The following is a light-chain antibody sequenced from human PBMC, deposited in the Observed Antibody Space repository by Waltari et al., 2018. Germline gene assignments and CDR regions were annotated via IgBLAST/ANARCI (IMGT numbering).Light chain of an antibody. CDR3: QHYLRLPVT. CDR2: GAS. CDR1: QSVSRA. V-gene: IGKV3-20*01. Sequence: EIVLTQSPGTLSLSLGERATVSCRASQSVSRAIAWYQQKPGQAPRPLIYGASTRATGIPDRFSGSGSGTDFSLTISRLEPDDFAVYYCQHYLRLPVTFGQGTTVEI. J-gene: IGKJ1*01.